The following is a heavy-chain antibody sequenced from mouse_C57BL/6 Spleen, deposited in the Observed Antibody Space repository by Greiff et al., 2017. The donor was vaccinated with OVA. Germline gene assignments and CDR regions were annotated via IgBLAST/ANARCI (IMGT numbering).Heavy chain of an antibody. Sequence: VQLQQSGPELVKPGASVKIPCKASGYTFTDYNMDWVKQSHGKSLEWIGDINPNNGGTIYNQKFKGKATLTVDKSSSTAYMELRSLTSEDTAVYYCAREGGPYGSSYEDAMDYWGQGTSVTVSS. CDR1: GYTFTDYN. CDR3: AREGGPYGSSYEDAMDY. D-gene: IGHD1-1*01. J-gene: IGHJ4*01. V-gene: IGHV1-18*01. CDR2: INPNNGGT.